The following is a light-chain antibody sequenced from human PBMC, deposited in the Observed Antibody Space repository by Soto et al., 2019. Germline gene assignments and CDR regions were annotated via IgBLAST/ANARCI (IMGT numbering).Light chain of an antibody. Sequence: QLVLSQPPSASGTPGQRVTISCSGRSSNIGSNVVNWYQQFPGTAPKLLIYIDYQRPSGVPDRFSGSRSGTSASLAISGLQSEDEADYYCAAWDGSLNAILFGGGTKLTVL. V-gene: IGLV1-44*01. J-gene: IGLJ2*01. CDR1: SSNIGSNV. CDR2: IDY. CDR3: AAWDGSLNAIL.